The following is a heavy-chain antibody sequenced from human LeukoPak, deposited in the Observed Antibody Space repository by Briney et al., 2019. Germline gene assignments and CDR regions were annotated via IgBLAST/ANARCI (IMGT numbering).Heavy chain of an antibody. Sequence: PSQTLSLTCTVSGGSISSGGYYWSWIRQHPGKGLEWIGYIYYSGSTYYNPSLKSRVTISVDTSKNQFSLKLSSVTAADTAVYYCARGSALWFGELNWFDPWGQGTLVTVSS. CDR2: IYYSGST. CDR3: ARGSALWFGELNWFDP. CDR1: GGSISSGGYY. D-gene: IGHD3-10*01. J-gene: IGHJ5*02. V-gene: IGHV4-31*03.